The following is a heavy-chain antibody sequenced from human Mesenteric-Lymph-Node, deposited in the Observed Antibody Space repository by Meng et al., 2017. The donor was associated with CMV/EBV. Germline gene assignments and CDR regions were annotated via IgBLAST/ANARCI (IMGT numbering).Heavy chain of an antibody. CDR3: ARHLNYDRSGYYYYYGMDV. J-gene: IGHJ6*02. D-gene: IGHD3-22*01. Sequence: GESRKISCKGSGYSFTDYWIGWVRQMPGKGLQWMGIIYPGDSETRYSPSFQGQVTISADKSISTAYLQWNSLKASDTALYFCARHLNYDRSGYYYYYGMDVWGQGTTVTVSS. CDR1: GYSFTDYW. V-gene: IGHV5-51*01. CDR2: IYPGDSET.